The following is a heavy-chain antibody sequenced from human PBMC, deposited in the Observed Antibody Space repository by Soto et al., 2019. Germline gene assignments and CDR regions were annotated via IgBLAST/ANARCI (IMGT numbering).Heavy chain of an antibody. CDR2: VTGDGVTT. CDR1: GLTCSHYA. Sequence: PGVSLRLSCAASGLTCSHYAMSWVLQAPGKGLEWVSTVTGDGVTTHYADSVKGRFTIGRYNSTNTLLLQMNSLRVEDTAIYYCAKDSHWGIISPTHDHWGQGTQVTVSS. J-gene: IGHJ4*02. D-gene: IGHD3-16*01. V-gene: IGHV3-23*01. CDR3: AKDSHWGIISPTHDH.